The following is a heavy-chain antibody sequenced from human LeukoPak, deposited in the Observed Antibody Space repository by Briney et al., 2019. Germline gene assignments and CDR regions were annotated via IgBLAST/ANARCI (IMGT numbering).Heavy chain of an antibody. D-gene: IGHD5-12*01. CDR3: ARAGAGGYDPGDSYYYYYYMDV. CDR2: ISSSSSYI. J-gene: IGHJ6*03. Sequence: GGSLRLSCAASGFTFSSYSMNWVRQAPGKGLEWVSSISSSSSYIYYADSVKGRFTISRDNAKNSLYLQMNSLRAEDTAVYYCARAGAGGYDPGDSYYYYYYMDVWGKGTTVTVSS. CDR1: GFTFSSYS. V-gene: IGHV3-21*01.